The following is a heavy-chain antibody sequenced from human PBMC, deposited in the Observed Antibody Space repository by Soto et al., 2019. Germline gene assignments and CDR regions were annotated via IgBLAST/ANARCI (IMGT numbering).Heavy chain of an antibody. CDR1: GGTFSSYA. D-gene: IGHD4-17*01. Sequence: SVKVSCKASGGTFSSYAISWVRQAPGQGLEWMGGIIPIFGTANYAQKFQGRVTITADKSTSTAYMELSSLRSEDTAVYYCARDPYGGNSPYYYYYGMDVWGQGTTVTVSS. CDR3: ARDPYGGNSPYYYYYGMDV. J-gene: IGHJ6*02. CDR2: IIPIFGTA. V-gene: IGHV1-69*06.